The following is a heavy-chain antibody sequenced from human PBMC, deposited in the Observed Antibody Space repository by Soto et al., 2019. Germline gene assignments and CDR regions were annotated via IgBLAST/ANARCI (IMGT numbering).Heavy chain of an antibody. V-gene: IGHV4-39*01. CDR1: GGSISSSNYY. Sequence: ASETLSLTCTVSGGSISSSNYYWGWIRQPPGKGLEWIGSIYYIGSTYSNPSLKSRVTISVDTSKNQFSLKLSSVTAADTAVYYCARLCILTGYPRWFDPWGQGTLVTVSS. J-gene: IGHJ5*02. CDR3: ARLCILTGYPRWFDP. D-gene: IGHD3-9*01. CDR2: IYYIGST.